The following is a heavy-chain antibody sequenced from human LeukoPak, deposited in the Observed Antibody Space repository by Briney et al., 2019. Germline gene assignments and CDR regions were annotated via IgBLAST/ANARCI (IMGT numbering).Heavy chain of an antibody. CDR2: IIPIFGTA. CDR1: GGTLSSYA. Sequence: ASVKVSCKASGGTLSSYAISWVRQAPGQGLEWMGGIIPIFGTANYAQKFQGRVTITADESTSTAYMELSSLRSEDTAVYYCARDARYCSSTSCYPLYYYYYMDVWGKGTTVTVSS. D-gene: IGHD2-2*01. J-gene: IGHJ6*03. CDR3: ARDARYCSSTSCYPLYYYYYMDV. V-gene: IGHV1-69*13.